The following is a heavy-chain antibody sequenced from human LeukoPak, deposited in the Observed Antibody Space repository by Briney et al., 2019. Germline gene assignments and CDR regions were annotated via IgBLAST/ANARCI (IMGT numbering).Heavy chain of an antibody. CDR3: SRVGSTSFIRYYFDY. J-gene: IGHJ4*02. D-gene: IGHD2-2*01. V-gene: IGHV3-23*01. CDR2: ISGSGGST. CDR1: GFTSSTYA. Sequence: PGGSLRLSCAASGFTSSTYAMSWVRQAPGKGLEWVSTISGSGGSTYYADSVKGRFTISRDNSKNTLYLQMNSLRAEGTAVYYCSRVGSTSFIRYYFDYWGQGTLVTVSS.